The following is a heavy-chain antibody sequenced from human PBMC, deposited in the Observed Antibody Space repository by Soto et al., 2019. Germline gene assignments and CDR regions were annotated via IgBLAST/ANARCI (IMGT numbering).Heavy chain of an antibody. J-gene: IGHJ4*02. CDR2: ISGSGSGT. CDR1: GFTFNNYA. D-gene: IGHD3-3*01. Sequence: PGGSLRLSCEASGFTFNNYAMTWVRQTPGKGLQWVSTISGSGSGTFYADSVRGRFTISRDNSKNTLYLQMNSLRAEDTALYYCAKEKIAPKVADFFVYWGQGTLVPVSS. V-gene: IGHV3-23*01. CDR3: AKEKIAPKVADFFVY.